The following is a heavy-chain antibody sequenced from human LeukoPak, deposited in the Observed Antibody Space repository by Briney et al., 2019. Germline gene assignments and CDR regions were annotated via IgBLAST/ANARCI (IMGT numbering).Heavy chain of an antibody. CDR2: IYPGDSDT. D-gene: IGHD6-19*01. CDR3: ARQYRRYSSGWSNDAFDI. Sequence: GESLKISCKGSGYSFTSYWIGWVRQMPGKGLEWMGIIYPGDSDTRYSPSFQSQVTISADKSISTAYLQWSSLKASDTAMYYCARQYRRYSSGWSNDAFDIWGQGTMVTVSS. CDR1: GYSFTSYW. J-gene: IGHJ3*02. V-gene: IGHV5-51*01.